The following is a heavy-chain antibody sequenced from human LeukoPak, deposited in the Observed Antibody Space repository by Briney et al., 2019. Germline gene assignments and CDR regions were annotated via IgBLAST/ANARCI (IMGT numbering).Heavy chain of an antibody. Sequence: GGSLRLSCAASGFTFSSYAMSWVRQAPRKGLEWVSAISGSGGSTYYADSVKGRFTISRDNSKNTLYLQMNSLRAEDTAVYYCAKTRLHSGSYGSFDYWGQGTLVTVSS. V-gene: IGHV3-23*01. J-gene: IGHJ4*02. CDR1: GFTFSSYA. CDR2: ISGSGGST. D-gene: IGHD1-26*01. CDR3: AKTRLHSGSYGSFDY.